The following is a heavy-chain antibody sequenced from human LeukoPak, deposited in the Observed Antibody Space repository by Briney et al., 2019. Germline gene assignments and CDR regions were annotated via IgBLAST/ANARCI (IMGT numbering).Heavy chain of an antibody. CDR3: ASETYYYDSSGYLFDY. Sequence: ASVKVSCKASGYTFANYYIHWVRQAPGQGLEWVGIINPSIGDTKNAPKFQGRVTLTWDTSTSTVYMELSSLRYEDTAVYYCASETYYYDSSGYLFDYWGQGTLVTVSS. D-gene: IGHD3-22*01. V-gene: IGHV1-46*01. J-gene: IGHJ4*02. CDR2: INPSIGDT. CDR1: GYTFANYY.